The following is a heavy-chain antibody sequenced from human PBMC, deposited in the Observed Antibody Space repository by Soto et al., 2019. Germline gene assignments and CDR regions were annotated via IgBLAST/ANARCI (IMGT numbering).Heavy chain of an antibody. J-gene: IGHJ5*02. CDR1: GFSFDGYA. CDR2: ISWNSGNI. V-gene: IGHV3-9*01. Sequence: EVQLVESGGGLVQPGRSLRLSCAASGFSFDGYAMNCVRQPPGKGLEWVSGISWNSGNIDYADSVKGRFTISRDNAKNSLYLQMNSLRAEDTALYYCVKGSTYSSSQGWFDPWGQGTMVTVTS. D-gene: IGHD6-6*01. CDR3: VKGSTYSSSQGWFDP.